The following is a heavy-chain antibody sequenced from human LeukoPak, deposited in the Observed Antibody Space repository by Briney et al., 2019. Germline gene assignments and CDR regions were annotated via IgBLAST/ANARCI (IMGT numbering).Heavy chain of an antibody. J-gene: IGHJ3*02. CDR1: GLTFRNAW. CDR3: ARGILTGAFDI. V-gene: IGHV3-21*01. CDR2: ISSSSSYI. Sequence: GGSLRLSCGASGLTFRNAWMTWVRQAPGKGLEWVSSISSSSSYIYYADSVKGRFTISRDNAKNSLYLQMNSLRAEDTAVYYCARGILTGAFDIWGQGTMVTVSS.